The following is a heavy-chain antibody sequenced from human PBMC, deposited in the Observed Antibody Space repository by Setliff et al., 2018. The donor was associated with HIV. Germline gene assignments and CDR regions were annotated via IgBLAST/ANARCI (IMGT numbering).Heavy chain of an antibody. V-gene: IGHV1-2*02. Sequence: ASVMVSCKSSGYIFTRYYIHWVRQAPGQGLEWMGWLNSNSDGTFYEQKFQDRVIMTRDTSSSTAYMELSSLTSDDTAVYYCARELGLAALHGPMDLWGKGTTVTVSS. D-gene: IGHD2-21*02. CDR3: ARELGLAALHGPMDL. J-gene: IGHJ6*03. CDR2: LNSNSDGT. CDR1: GYIFTRYY.